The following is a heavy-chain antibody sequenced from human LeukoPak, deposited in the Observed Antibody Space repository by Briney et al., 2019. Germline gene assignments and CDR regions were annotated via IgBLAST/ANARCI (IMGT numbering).Heavy chain of an antibody. D-gene: IGHD4-17*01. CDR2: IYYSGST. V-gene: IGHV4-59*01. CDR3: AREDYARWFDP. J-gene: IGHJ5*02. Sequence: SETLSLTCTVSGGSISSYYWSWIRQPPGKGLEWIGYIYYSGSTNYNPSLKSRVTISVDTSKNQFSLKLSSVTAADTAVYYCAREDYARWFDPWGQGTLVTVSS. CDR1: GGSISSYY.